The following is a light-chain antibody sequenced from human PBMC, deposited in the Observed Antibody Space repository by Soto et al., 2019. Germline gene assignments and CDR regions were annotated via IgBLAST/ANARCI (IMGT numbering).Light chain of an antibody. V-gene: IGLV2-23*02. CDR3: CSYAGSSKV. CDR1: PSDIGNYNY. CDR2: GVS. Sequence: QSALTQPASVSGSPGQSITISCTGTPSDIGNYNYVSWYQQHPGKAPKLIIYGVSNRPSGVSNRFSASKSGNAASLTISGLQAEDEADYYCCSYAGSSKVFGGGTKLTVL. J-gene: IGLJ3*02.